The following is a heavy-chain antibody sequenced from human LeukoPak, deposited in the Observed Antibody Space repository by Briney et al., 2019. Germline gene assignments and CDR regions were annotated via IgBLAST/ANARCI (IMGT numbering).Heavy chain of an antibody. D-gene: IGHD3-22*01. CDR3: ARDGGPYYDSSGYYESRAFDI. Sequence: ASVKVSCKASGYTFTRYGISWVRQAPGQGLEWMGWISAYNGNTNYAQKLQGRVTMTTDTSTSTAYMELRSLRSDDTAVYYCARDGGPYYDSSGYYESRAFDIWGQGTMVTVSS. V-gene: IGHV1-18*01. CDR1: GYTFTRYG. J-gene: IGHJ3*02. CDR2: ISAYNGNT.